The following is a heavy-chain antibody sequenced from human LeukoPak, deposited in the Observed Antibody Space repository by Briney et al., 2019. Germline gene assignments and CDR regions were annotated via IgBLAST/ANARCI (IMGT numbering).Heavy chain of an antibody. J-gene: IGHJ4*02. CDR3: ARAPTDYGDYYFDY. Sequence: GASVKVSCKASGYTFTSYDINWVRQATGQGLEWMGWMNPNSGNTGYAQKFQGRVTITRNTSISTAYMELSSLRSEDTAVYYCARAPTDYGDYYFDYWGQGTLVTVSS. V-gene: IGHV1-8*03. D-gene: IGHD4-17*01. CDR1: GYTFTSYD. CDR2: MNPNSGNT.